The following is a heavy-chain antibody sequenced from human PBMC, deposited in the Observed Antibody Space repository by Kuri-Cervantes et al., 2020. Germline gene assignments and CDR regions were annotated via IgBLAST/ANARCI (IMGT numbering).Heavy chain of an antibody. D-gene: IGHD3-3*01. Sequence: SETLSLTCTVSGGSISSTTHYWGWIRQSPGKGLEYIGSIGGIYYGGNTYYNPSLRSRVTISADTSKNQFSLKLTYVTTADTAVYYCARGVLLEWLLSGYYYMDVWGKGTTVTVSS. J-gene: IGHJ6*03. CDR2: IGGIYYGGNT. CDR1: GGSISSTTHY. V-gene: IGHV4-39*07. CDR3: ARGVLLEWLLSGYYYMDV.